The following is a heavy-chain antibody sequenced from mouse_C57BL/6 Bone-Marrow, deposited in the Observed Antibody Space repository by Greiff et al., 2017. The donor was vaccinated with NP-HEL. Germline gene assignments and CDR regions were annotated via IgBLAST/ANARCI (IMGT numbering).Heavy chain of an antibody. D-gene: IGHD1-1*01. CDR2: ISSGSSTI. V-gene: IGHV5-17*01. CDR3: ASPGSSSGYFDV. CDR1: GFTFSDYG. J-gene: IGHJ1*03. Sequence: EVKLVESGGGLVKPGGSLKLSCAASGFTFSDYGMHWVRQAPEKGLEWVAYISSGSSTIYYADTVKGRFTISRDNAKNTLFLQMTILRSEDAAMYYCASPGSSSGYFDVWGTGTTVTVSS.